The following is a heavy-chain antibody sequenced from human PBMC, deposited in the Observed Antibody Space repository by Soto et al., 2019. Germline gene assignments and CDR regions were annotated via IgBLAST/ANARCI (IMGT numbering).Heavy chain of an antibody. Sequence: QVQLVQSGAEVKKPGSSVKVSCKASGGTFSSYTISWVRQAPGQGLEWMGRIIPILGIANYAQKFQGRVTITADKSTSTAYRELSSLRSEDTAVYYCARVPRSSSTAGYYYYYGMDVWGQGTTVTVSS. CDR1: GGTFSSYT. CDR3: ARVPRSSSTAGYYYYYGMDV. D-gene: IGHD6-13*01. J-gene: IGHJ6*02. V-gene: IGHV1-69*02. CDR2: IIPILGIA.